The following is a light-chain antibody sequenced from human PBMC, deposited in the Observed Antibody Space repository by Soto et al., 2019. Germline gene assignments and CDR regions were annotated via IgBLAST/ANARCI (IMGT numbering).Light chain of an antibody. J-gene: IGLJ3*02. CDR1: STDVGGYNY. V-gene: IGLV2-14*01. Sequence: QSALTQPASVSGSPGQSIAISCTGTSTDVGGYNYVSWYQQHPGKAPKLMIYEVSNRPSGVSNRFSGAKSGNTASLTISGLQAEDGADYYCSSYTSDSTLVFGGGTKVTV. CDR2: EVS. CDR3: SSYTSDSTLV.